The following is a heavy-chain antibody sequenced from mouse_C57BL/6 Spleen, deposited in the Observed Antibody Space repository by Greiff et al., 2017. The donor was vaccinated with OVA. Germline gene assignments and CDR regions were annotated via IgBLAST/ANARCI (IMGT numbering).Heavy chain of an antibody. Sequence: EVQGVESGGGLVKPGGSLKLSCAASGFTFSSYTMSWVRQTPEKRLEWVATISGGGGNTYYPDSVKGRFTISRDNAKNTLYLHMSSLRSEDAALYYCARLTGTRAMDYWGQGTSVTVSS. CDR1: GFTFSSYT. D-gene: IGHD4-1*01. CDR2: ISGGGGNT. CDR3: ARLTGTRAMDY. V-gene: IGHV5-9*01. J-gene: IGHJ4*01.